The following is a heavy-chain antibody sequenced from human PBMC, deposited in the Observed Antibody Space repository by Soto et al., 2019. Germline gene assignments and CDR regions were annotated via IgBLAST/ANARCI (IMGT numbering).Heavy chain of an antibody. Sequence: SVKVSCKASGGTFSSYAISWVRQAPGQGLEWMGGIIPIFGTANYAQKFQGRVTITADESTSTAYMELSSLRSEDTAVYYCARVIRYTSSWYRHHSGGMDVWGQGTTVPVSS. J-gene: IGHJ6*01. CDR3: ARVIRYTSSWYRHHSGGMDV. D-gene: IGHD6-13*01. CDR1: GGTFSSYA. CDR2: IIPIFGTA. V-gene: IGHV1-69*13.